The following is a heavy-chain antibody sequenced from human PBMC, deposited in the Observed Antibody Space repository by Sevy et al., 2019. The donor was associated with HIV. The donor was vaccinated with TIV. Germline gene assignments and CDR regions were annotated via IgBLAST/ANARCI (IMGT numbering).Heavy chain of an antibody. D-gene: IGHD3-22*01. J-gene: IGHJ4*02. CDR3: TRNYDSSGYGSTGY. CDR1: GFTFGDYA. V-gene: IGHV3-49*03. CDR2: IRSKAYGGTT. Sequence: GGSLRLSCTASGFTFGDYAMSWFRQAPGKGLEWVGFIRSKAYGGTTEYAASVKGRFTTPRDDSKSIAYLQMNSLKTEDTAVYYCTRNYDSSGYGSTGYWGQGTLVTVSS.